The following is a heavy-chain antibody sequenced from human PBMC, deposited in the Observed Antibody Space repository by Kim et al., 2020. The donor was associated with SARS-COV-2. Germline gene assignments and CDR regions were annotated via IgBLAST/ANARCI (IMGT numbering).Heavy chain of an antibody. CDR2: ISYDGSNK. D-gene: IGHD2-15*01. J-gene: IGHJ6*02. CDR3: AKGEVVAAPHPYGMDV. CDR1: GFTFSSYG. V-gene: IGHV3-30*18. Sequence: GGSLRLSCAASGFTFSSYGMHWVRQAPGKGLEWVAVISYDGSNKYYADSVKGRFTISRDNSKNTLYLQMNSLRAEDTAVYYCAKGEVVAAPHPYGMDVWGQGTMVTVSS.